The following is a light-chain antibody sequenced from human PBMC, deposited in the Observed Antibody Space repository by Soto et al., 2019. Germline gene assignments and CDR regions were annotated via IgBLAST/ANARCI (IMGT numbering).Light chain of an antibody. CDR2: EVS. CDR1: SSDVGGYKY. CDR3: SSYTSSSTLV. Sequence: QSALTQPASVSGSPGQSITISCTGTSSDVGGYKYVSWYQQHPGKAPKLMIYEVSNRPSGVSNRFSGSKSGYTASLTISGLQAEDEADYYCSSYTSSSTLVFGGGTKLTVL. J-gene: IGLJ3*02. V-gene: IGLV2-14*01.